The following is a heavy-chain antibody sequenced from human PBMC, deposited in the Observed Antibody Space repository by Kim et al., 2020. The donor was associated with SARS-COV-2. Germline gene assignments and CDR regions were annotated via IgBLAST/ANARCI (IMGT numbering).Heavy chain of an antibody. CDR2: ISSSSSYI. V-gene: IGHV3-21*01. J-gene: IGHJ6*02. CDR3: ASRSHPELWFGETHGMDV. Sequence: GGSLRLSCAASGFTFSSYSMNWVRQAPGKGLEWVSSISSSSSYIYYADSVKGRFTISRDNAKNSLYLQMNSLRAEDTAVYYCASRSHPELWFGETHGMDVWGQGTTVTVSS. D-gene: IGHD3-10*01. CDR1: GFTFSSYS.